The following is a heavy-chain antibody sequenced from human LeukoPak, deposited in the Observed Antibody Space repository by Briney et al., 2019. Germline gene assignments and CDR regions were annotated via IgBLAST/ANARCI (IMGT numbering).Heavy chain of an antibody. CDR3: ARLVHSGVGEDDY. Sequence: ASVKVSCKTSGYTFSSYYIHWVRQAPGQGLEWMGIINPSGGSTNYAQKFQGRVTVTRDTSISTAYMELSRLKSDDTAVYYCARLVHSGVGEDDYWGQGTLVTVSS. V-gene: IGHV1-2*02. CDR2: INPSGGST. D-gene: IGHD3-16*01. J-gene: IGHJ4*02. CDR1: GYTFSSYY.